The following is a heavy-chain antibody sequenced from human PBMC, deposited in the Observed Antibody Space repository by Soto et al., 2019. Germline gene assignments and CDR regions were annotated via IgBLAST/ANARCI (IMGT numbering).Heavy chain of an antibody. CDR1: GYTLTELS. Sequence: ASVKVSCKVSGYTLTELSIHWVRQAPGKGLEWMGGFDPEDGETIYAQKFQGRVTMTEDTSTDTAYMELSSLRSEDTAVYYCATAQPRYCSSTSCYAFVYWGQGTLVTVSS. D-gene: IGHD2-2*01. CDR2: FDPEDGET. CDR3: ATAQPRYCSSTSCYAFVY. V-gene: IGHV1-24*01. J-gene: IGHJ4*02.